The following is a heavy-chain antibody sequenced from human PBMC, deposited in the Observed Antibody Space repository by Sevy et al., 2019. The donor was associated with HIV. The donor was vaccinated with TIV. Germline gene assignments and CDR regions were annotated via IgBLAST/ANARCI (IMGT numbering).Heavy chain of an antibody. V-gene: IGHV1-3*04. CDR2: VNTATGDT. D-gene: IGHD2-15*01. CDR3: ARDFCSGGSCYSAFVY. CDR1: GYTFNNYI. J-gene: IGHJ4*01. Sequence: ASVKVSCKGSGYTFNNYIIYWVRQAPGQSLEWMGWVNTATGDTRRSPKFQGRVIITRDTSARTAYMELNSLRSEDTAVYYCARDFCSGGSCYSAFVYWGHGTLVTVSS.